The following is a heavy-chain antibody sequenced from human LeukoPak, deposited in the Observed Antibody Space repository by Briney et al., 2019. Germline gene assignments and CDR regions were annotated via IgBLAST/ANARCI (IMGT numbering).Heavy chain of an antibody. J-gene: IGHJ4*02. D-gene: IGHD2-2*02. CDR3: ARDRGYCSSTSCYTEIDY. CDR2: ISSCSSYI. CDR1: GFTFSSYS. V-gene: IGHV3-21*01. Sequence: GGSLRLSCAASGFTFSSYSMNWVRQAPVKGQELVSSISSCSSYIYYADSVKGRFTISTDNAKNSLYLQMNSLRAEDTAVYYFARDRGYCSSTSCYTEIDYWGQGTLVTVSS.